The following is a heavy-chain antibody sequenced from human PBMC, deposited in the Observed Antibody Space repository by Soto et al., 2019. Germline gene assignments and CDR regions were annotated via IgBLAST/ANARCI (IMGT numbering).Heavy chain of an antibody. V-gene: IGHV3-7*03. CDR1: GFTLSSFW. D-gene: IGHD1-26*01. Sequence: EVQLVESGGGLVQPGGSLRLSCAASGFTLSSFWMSGVRQAPGKGLEWVASIKEDGSEKTYVDSVKGRFSISRDTAKNALYLQMNSLRAEDAAVYYCASYRTMGCWGQGTPVTVSS. J-gene: IGHJ4*02. CDR2: IKEDGSEK. CDR3: ASYRTMGC.